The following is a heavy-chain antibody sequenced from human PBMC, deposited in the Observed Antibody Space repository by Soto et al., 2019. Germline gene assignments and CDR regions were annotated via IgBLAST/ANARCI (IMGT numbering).Heavy chain of an antibody. D-gene: IGHD6-13*01. J-gene: IGHJ5*02. Sequence: PSETLSLTCDVFGGSLRDHYWSGIRQPPGRGQEWIGEIKHSGRTNESPSRKSRLIISVDTSKSQCSLKLRSVTAADTALYYCERGHESTSWSTWLDPWGQRTLLTVSS. CDR3: ERGHESTSWSTWLDP. CDR1: GGSLRDHY. CDR2: IKHSGRT. V-gene: IGHV4-34*01.